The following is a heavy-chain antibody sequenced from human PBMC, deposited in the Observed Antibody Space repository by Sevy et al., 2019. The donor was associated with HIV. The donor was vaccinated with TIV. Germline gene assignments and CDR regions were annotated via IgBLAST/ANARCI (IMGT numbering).Heavy chain of an antibody. Sequence: GGSLRLSCAASGFDFSIYSMSWVRQAPGKGLEWVSTLSFGWGKMKFAASVKGRFTISRVKSKSSGYLQMNNMRVEDMAVYFCAREGCNKPFDYWGQGTLVTVSS. CDR2: LSFGWGKM. CDR1: GFDFSIYS. V-gene: IGHV3-23*01. CDR3: AREGCNKPFDY. J-gene: IGHJ4*02.